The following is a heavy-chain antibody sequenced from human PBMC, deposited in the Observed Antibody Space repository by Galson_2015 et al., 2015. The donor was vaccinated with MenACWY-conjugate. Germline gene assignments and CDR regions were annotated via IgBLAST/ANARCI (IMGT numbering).Heavy chain of an antibody. CDR1: GGFIRSHY. V-gene: IGHV4-59*11. D-gene: IGHD6-25*01. Sequence: ETLALTCLVSGGFIRSHYWRWIRQVPGRGLEWIGYMYYGGSSKYKPSLESRVTLAVDPSENQVSMTLTSVNAADTAVYYCARSPRVSGLRVNQYYFYLDVWGKGTTVTVSS. CDR2: MYYGGSS. J-gene: IGHJ6*03. CDR3: ARSPRVSGLRVNQYYFYLDV.